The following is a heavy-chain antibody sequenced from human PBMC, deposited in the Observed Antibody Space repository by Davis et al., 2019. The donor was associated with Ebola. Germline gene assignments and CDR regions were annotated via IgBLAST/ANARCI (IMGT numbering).Heavy chain of an antibody. CDR3: ARLQRDYYDSGGYYLTAYFFDS. CDR1: GFTFSDYY. J-gene: IGHJ4*02. V-gene: IGHV4-30-4*08. CDR2: IYYSGST. Sequence: LRLSCAASGFTFSDYYMSWIRQPPGKGLEWIGNIYYSGSTYYRSSLKSRVTMSINMSRSQFSLRLSSVTAADTAVYYCARLQRDYYDSGGYYLTAYFFDSWGQGTLVTVSS. D-gene: IGHD3-22*01.